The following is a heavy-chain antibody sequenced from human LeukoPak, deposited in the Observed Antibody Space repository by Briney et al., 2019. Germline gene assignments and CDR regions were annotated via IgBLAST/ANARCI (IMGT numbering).Heavy chain of an antibody. V-gene: IGHV4-34*01. J-gene: IGHJ2*01. CDR2: INHSGST. CDR3: ARMTIFWYFDL. Sequence: PSETLSLTCAVYGGSFSGYYWSWIRQPPGKGLEWIGEINHSGSTNYNTSLKSRVTISVDTSKNQFSLKLSSVTAADTAVYYCARMTIFWYFDLWGRGTLVTVSS. CDR1: GGSFSGYY. D-gene: IGHD3-3*01.